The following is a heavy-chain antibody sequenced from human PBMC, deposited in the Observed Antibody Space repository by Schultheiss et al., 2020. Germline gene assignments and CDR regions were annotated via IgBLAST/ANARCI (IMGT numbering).Heavy chain of an antibody. CDR3: ARDAYSSGWYGGNDY. J-gene: IGHJ4*02. CDR1: GFAFSSYV. D-gene: IGHD6-19*01. CDR2: IGTGGDT. V-gene: IGHV3-47*02. Sequence: GGSLRLSCAASGFAFSSYVLHWVRRAPGKGPEWVSAIGTGGDTYYADSVKGRFTISRDNSKNTLYLQMNSLRAEDTAVYYCARDAYSSGWYGGNDYWGQGTLVTVSS.